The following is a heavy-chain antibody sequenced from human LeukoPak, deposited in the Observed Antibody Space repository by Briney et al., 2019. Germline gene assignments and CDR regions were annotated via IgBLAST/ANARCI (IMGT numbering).Heavy chain of an antibody. CDR3: AREDTSGLYYIDF. Sequence: GGSLRLSCAASGVSFTSYRMNWVRQAPGEGLEWISYISSSGRTIYYADSVEGRFTISRDNAKKSLYLQMNNLRAEDTAVYYCAREDTSGLYYIDFWGQGTLVTVSS. CDR2: ISSSGRTI. J-gene: IGHJ4*02. D-gene: IGHD5-18*01. V-gene: IGHV3-48*01. CDR1: GVSFTSYR.